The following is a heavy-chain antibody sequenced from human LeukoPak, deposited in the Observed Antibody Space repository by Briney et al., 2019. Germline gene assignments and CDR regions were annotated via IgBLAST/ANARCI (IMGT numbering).Heavy chain of an antibody. Sequence: TSETLSLTCAVYGGSFSGYYWSWIRQPPGKGLEWIGEINHSGSTNYNPSLKSRVTISVDTSKNQFSLKLSSVTAADTAVYYCARDRGYYYGSGSYLWFDPWGQGTLVTVSS. CDR2: INHSGST. CDR1: GGSFSGYY. D-gene: IGHD3-10*01. CDR3: ARDRGYYYGSGSYLWFDP. V-gene: IGHV4-34*01. J-gene: IGHJ5*02.